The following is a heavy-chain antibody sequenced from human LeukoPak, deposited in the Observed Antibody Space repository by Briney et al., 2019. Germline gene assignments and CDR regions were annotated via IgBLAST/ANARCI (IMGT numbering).Heavy chain of an antibody. CDR1: GGSISSYY. D-gene: IGHD3-3*01. J-gene: IGHJ4*02. V-gene: IGHV4-59*01. Sequence: TSETLSLTCTVSGGSISSYYWSWIRQPPGKGLEWIGYIYYSGSTNYNPSLKSRVTISVDTFKNQFSLKLSSVTAADTAVYYCARFNFWSGYYDYWGQGTLVTVSS. CDR3: ARFNFWSGYYDY. CDR2: IYYSGST.